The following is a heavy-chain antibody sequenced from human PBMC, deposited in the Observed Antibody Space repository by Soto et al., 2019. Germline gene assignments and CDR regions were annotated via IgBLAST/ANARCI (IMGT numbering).Heavy chain of an antibody. CDR2: ISSSSSYI. D-gene: IGHD1-26*01. CDR3: ARDRWRELLHFGAFDI. J-gene: IGHJ3*02. Sequence: EVQLVESGGGLVKPGGSLRLSCAASGFSFSSYSMNWVRQAPGQGLEWVSSISSSSSYIYYADSVKGRFTISRDNAKNSLYLQMNSLRAEDTAVYYCARDRWRELLHFGAFDIWGQGTMVTVSS. CDR1: GFSFSSYS. V-gene: IGHV3-21*01.